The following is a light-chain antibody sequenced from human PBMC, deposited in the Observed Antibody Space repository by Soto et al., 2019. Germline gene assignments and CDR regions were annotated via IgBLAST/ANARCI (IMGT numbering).Light chain of an antibody. CDR1: QDIRND. CDR2: AAS. J-gene: IGKJ2*01. Sequence: DIQMTQSPSSLSASVGDRVTITCRASQDIRNDLGWYQHKPGKAPKRLIYAASSLQSGVPSRFSGSGSGTEFTLTISSLRPEDFATYYCLQHNGYPYTFGQGTKLEIK. CDR3: LQHNGYPYT. V-gene: IGKV1-17*01.